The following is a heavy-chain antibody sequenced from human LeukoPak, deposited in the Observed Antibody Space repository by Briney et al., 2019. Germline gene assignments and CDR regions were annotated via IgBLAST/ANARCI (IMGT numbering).Heavy chain of an antibody. V-gene: IGHV5-51*01. CDR1: GYTFSSYW. Sequence: GESLKISCKASGYTFSSYWIGWVRQMPGKGLEWVSIIYPGDADTRYSPSFQGQVTVSADKSMSTAYLQWSSLKASDTALYYCARQRDGFFDYWGQGTLVTVSS. CDR3: ARQRDGFFDY. J-gene: IGHJ4*02. CDR2: IYPGDADT. D-gene: IGHD5-24*01.